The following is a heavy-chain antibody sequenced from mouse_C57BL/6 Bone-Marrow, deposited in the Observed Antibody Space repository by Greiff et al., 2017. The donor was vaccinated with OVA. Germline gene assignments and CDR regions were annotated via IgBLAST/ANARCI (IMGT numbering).Heavy chain of an antibody. Sequence: EVKVVESGGGLVQPGGSLKLSCAASGFTFSDYGMAWVRQAPRKGPEWVAFISNLAYSIYYADTVTGRFTISRENAKNTLYLEMSSLRSEDTAMYYCARLYDGYFPFAYWGQGTLVTVSA. CDR3: ARLYDGYFPFAY. J-gene: IGHJ3*01. V-gene: IGHV5-15*01. CDR1: GFTFSDYG. CDR2: ISNLAYSI. D-gene: IGHD2-3*01.